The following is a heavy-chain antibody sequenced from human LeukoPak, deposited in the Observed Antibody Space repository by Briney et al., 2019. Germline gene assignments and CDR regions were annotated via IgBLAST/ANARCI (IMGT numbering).Heavy chain of an antibody. J-gene: IGHJ4*02. CDR3: ARGPPIAAAGYFDY. CDR1: GFTFSSYS. CDR2: ISSSSSTI. D-gene: IGHD6-13*01. V-gene: IGHV3-48*01. Sequence: GGSLRLSCAASGFTFSSYSTNWVRQAPGKGLEWVSYISSSSSTIYYADSVKGRFTISRDNAKNSLYLQMNSLRAEDTAVYYCARGPPIAAAGYFDYWGQGTLVTVSS.